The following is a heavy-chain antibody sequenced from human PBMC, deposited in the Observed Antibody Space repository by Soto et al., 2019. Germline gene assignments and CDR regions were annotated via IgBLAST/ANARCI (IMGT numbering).Heavy chain of an antibody. CDR3: ARDPTQCTNGVCYLPSGMDV. CDR2: INPNSGGT. CDR1: GYTFTGYY. D-gene: IGHD2-8*01. V-gene: IGHV1-2*04. Sequence: GASVKVSCKASGYTFTGYYMHWVRQAPGQGLEWMGWINPNSGGTNYAQKFQGWVTMTRDTSISTAYMELSRLRSDDTAVYYCARDPTQCTNGVCYLPSGMDVWGQGTTVTVSS. J-gene: IGHJ6*02.